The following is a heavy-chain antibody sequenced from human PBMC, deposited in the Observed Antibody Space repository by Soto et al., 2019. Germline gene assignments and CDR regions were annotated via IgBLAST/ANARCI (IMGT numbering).Heavy chain of an antibody. V-gene: IGHV1-69*08. CDR2: IIPILGIA. CDR1: GGTFSSYT. D-gene: IGHD4-17*01. J-gene: IGHJ4*02. Sequence: QVQLVQSGAEVKKPGSSVKVSCKASGGTFSSYTISWVRQAPGQGLEWMGRIIPILGIANYAHKFQGRVTIPADKSTSTAYMELSSLRSEDTAVYYCARDSPDYGDYVLAYWGQGTLVTVSS. CDR3: ARDSPDYGDYVLAY.